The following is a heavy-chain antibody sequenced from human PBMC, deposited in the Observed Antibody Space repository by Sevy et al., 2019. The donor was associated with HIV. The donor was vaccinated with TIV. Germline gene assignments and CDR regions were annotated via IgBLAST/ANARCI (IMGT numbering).Heavy chain of an antibody. V-gene: IGHV3-30-3*01. CDR3: ARGPEWELTSFLSH. CDR1: GFTFRTYA. Sequence: GGSLRLSCAASGFTFRTYAFHWVRQTPGRGLEWIGLISSTGDNAFYANSVRGRFTISRDNSMNTLYLQMTSLTPDDMAVYYCARGPEWELTSFLSHWGQGTLVTVSS. D-gene: IGHD1-26*01. J-gene: IGHJ4*02. CDR2: ISSTGDNA.